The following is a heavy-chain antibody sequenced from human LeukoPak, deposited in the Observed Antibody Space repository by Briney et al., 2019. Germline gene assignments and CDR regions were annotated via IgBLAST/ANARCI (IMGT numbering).Heavy chain of an antibody. CDR3: AHISSSWPDY. D-gene: IGHD6-13*01. J-gene: IGHJ4*02. Sequence: GGSLRLSCAASGFTFSSYAMSWVRQAPGKGLARVSAISGSGGSTYYAAPVKGRFTISRDNSKNTLYLQMDSLRAEDTAVYYCAHISSSWPDYWGQGTLVTVSS. CDR1: GFTFSSYA. CDR2: ISGSGGST. V-gene: IGHV3-23*01.